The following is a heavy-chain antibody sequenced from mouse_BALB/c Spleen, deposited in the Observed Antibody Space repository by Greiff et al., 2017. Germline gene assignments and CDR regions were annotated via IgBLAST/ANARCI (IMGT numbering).Heavy chain of an antibody. Sequence: VKLQESGAELVKPGASVKLSCKASGYTFTSYYMYWVKQRPGQGLEWIGEINPSNGGTNFNEKFKSKATLTVDKSSSTAYMQLSSLTSEDSAVYYCTREATATYFDYWGQGTTLTVSS. D-gene: IGHD1-2*01. V-gene: IGHV1S81*02. CDR1: GYTFTSYY. J-gene: IGHJ2*01. CDR3: TREATATYFDY. CDR2: INPSNGGT.